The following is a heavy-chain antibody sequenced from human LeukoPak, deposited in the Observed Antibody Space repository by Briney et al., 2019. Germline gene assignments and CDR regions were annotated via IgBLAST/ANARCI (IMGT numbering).Heavy chain of an antibody. D-gene: IGHD3-10*01. CDR2: IIPIFGTA. V-gene: IGHV1-69*05. CDR1: GGTFSSYA. CDR3: ARGNYGSGTIPTIRFDY. Sequence: ASVKLSCKASGGTFSSYAISWVRQAPGQGLEWMGRIIPIFGTANYAQKFQGRVTITTDESTSTAYMELSSLRSEDTAVYYCARGNYGSGTIPTIRFDYWGQGTLVTVSS. J-gene: IGHJ4*02.